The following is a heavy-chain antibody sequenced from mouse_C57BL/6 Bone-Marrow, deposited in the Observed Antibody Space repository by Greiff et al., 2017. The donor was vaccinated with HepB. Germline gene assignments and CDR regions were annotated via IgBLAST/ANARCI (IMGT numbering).Heavy chain of an antibody. Sequence: QVQLQQSGPELVKPGASVKLSCKASGYTFTSYDINWVKQRPGQGLEWIGWIYPRDGSTKYNEKFKGKATLTVDTSSSTAYMELHSLTSEDSAVYFCARSGYDYDVAYWGQGTRVTVSA. CDR1: GYTFTSYD. V-gene: IGHV1-85*01. D-gene: IGHD2-4*01. CDR3: ARSGYDYDVAY. J-gene: IGHJ3*01. CDR2: IYPRDGST.